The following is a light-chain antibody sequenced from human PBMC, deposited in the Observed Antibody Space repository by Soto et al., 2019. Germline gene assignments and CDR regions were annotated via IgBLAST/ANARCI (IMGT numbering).Light chain of an antibody. J-gene: IGKJ1*01. CDR1: QSISRW. CDR2: KAS. Sequence: DIQMTQSPSTLSASVGDIVTITCRASQSISRWLAWYQQKPGKAPKLLIYKASSLESGVPSRCRGSGSGKEFTLTISSMQPDDFATYSCQQYNSYSPGTFGQGTKVEIK. V-gene: IGKV1-5*03. CDR3: QQYNSYSPGT.